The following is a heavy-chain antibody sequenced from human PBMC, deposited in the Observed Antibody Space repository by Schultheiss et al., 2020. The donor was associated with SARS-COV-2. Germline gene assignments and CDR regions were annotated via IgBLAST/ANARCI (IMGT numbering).Heavy chain of an antibody. V-gene: IGHV3-64*04. CDR3: ARGAILSYINPASDF. J-gene: IGHJ6*02. Sequence: GESLKISCSASGFTFSSYAMHWVRQAPGKGLESVSAISSNGGSTYYADSVKGRFTISRDNSKNTLYLQMNSLRAEDTAVYYCARGAILSYINPASDFWGQGTTVTVSS. CDR1: GFTFSSYA. D-gene: IGHD3-9*01. CDR2: ISSNGGST.